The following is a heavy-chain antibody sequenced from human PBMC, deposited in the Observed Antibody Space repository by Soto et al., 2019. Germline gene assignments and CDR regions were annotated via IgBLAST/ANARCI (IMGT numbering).Heavy chain of an antibody. CDR2: ISGSGGRI. CDR1: WFHLSSYS. CDR3: AKVYYDSSGYYPFGY. V-gene: IGHV3-23*01. D-gene: IGHD3-22*01. Sequence: GGSLDISWGTPWFHLSSYSMNLARPAPGKGLEWVSGISGSGGRIYYADSVKGRFTISRDNSKNTLYLQMNSLRAEDTAVYYCAKVYYDSSGYYPFGYWGQGTLVTVSS. J-gene: IGHJ4*02.